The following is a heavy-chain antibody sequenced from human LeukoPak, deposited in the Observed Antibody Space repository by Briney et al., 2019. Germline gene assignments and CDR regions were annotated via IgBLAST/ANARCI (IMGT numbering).Heavy chain of an antibody. CDR2: IFHSGDT. Sequence: SETLSLTCSVSGDSIRSFYWSLIRQPPGKGLEWIGYIFHSGDTNYNPSLKSRVTMSVDTSKNQFSLNLSSVTAADTAIYYCARHRGVSYYDAFDIWGQGTVVTVSS. D-gene: IGHD1-26*01. V-gene: IGHV4-59*08. CDR3: ARHRGVSYYDAFDI. CDR1: GDSIRSFY. J-gene: IGHJ3*02.